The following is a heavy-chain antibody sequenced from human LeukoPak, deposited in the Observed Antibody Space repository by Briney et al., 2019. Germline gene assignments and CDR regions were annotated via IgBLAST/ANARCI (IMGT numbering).Heavy chain of an antibody. D-gene: IGHD2-2*01. CDR1: GYTFTDYY. Sequence: ASVKISCKVSGYTFTDYYMHWVQQAPGKGLEWMGLADPEDGETIYAEKFQGRVTITADTSTDTAYMELSSLRSEDTAVHYCATADCSSTSCYPYYMDVWGKGTTVTVSS. V-gene: IGHV1-69-2*01. CDR3: ATADCSSTSCYPYYMDV. CDR2: ADPEDGET. J-gene: IGHJ6*03.